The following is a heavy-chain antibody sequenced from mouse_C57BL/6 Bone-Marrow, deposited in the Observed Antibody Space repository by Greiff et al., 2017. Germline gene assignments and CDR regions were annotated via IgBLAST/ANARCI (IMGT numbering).Heavy chain of an antibody. CDR2: IYPRSGNT. CDR1: GYTFTSYG. CDR3: ARKNLIYDGYYVGDY. Sequence: VQLQQSGAELARPGASVKLSCKASGYTFTSYGISWVKQRTGQGLEWIGEIYPRSGNTYYNEKFKGKATLTADKSSSTAYMELRSLTSEDSAVYFCARKNLIYDGYYVGDYWGQGTTLTVSS. V-gene: IGHV1-81*01. J-gene: IGHJ2*01. D-gene: IGHD2-3*01.